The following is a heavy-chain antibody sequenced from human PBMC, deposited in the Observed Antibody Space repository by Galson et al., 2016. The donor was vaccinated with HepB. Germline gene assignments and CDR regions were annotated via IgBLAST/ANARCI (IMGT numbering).Heavy chain of an antibody. CDR3: ARMSRDVHNYYYSGMDV. CDR2: TYYRSKWYN. CDR1: GDSVSSNSVA. J-gene: IGHJ6*02. D-gene: IGHD5-24*01. Sequence: CAISGDSVSSNSVAWNWIRQSPSRGLEWLGRTYYRSKWYNDYALSVQSRITINPDTSKNQFSLQLNSVTPEDTAVYYCARMSRDVHNYYYSGMDVGGQGTTVTVSS. V-gene: IGHV6-1*01.